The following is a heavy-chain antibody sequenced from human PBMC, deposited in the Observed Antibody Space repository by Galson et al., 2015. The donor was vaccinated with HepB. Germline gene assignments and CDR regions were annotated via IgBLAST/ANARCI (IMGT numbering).Heavy chain of an antibody. Sequence: TLSLTCAVYGGSFSGYYWSWIRQPPGKGLEWIGEINHSGSTNYNPSLKSRVTISVDTSKNQFSLKLSSVTAADTAVYYCARVSSSSIYYYYGMDVWGQGTTVTVSS. V-gene: IGHV4-34*01. CDR2: INHSGST. J-gene: IGHJ6*02. D-gene: IGHD6-6*01. CDR1: GGSFSGYY. CDR3: ARVSSSSIYYYYGMDV.